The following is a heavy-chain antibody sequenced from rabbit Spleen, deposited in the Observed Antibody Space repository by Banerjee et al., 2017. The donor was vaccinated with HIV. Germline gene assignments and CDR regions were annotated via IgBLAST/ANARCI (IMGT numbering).Heavy chain of an antibody. Sequence: QEQLEESGGDLVKPEGSLTLTCTASGFSFSSSYYMCWVRQAPGKGLEWIACIYTSSSGSTYYASWAKGRFTISKTSSTTVTLQMTSLTAADTATYFCARSGTYTDNGYALKLWGPGTLVTVS. V-gene: IGHV1S45*01. J-gene: IGHJ4*01. D-gene: IGHD6-1*01. CDR1: GFSFSSSYY. CDR3: ARSGTYTDNGYALKL. CDR2: IYTSSSGST.